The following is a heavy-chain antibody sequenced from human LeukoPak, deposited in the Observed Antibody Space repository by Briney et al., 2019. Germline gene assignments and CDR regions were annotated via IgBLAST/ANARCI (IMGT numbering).Heavy chain of an antibody. Sequence: GGSLRLSCAASGFTFDDYAMHWVRQAPGKGLEWVSSITWSGDTIHYADSVKGRFTISRDNAKNSLYLQMYSLRAEDTALYYCVKTTGTNDAFDVWGQGTMVTVSS. CDR1: GFTFDDYA. J-gene: IGHJ3*01. D-gene: IGHD1-1*01. CDR3: VKTTGTNDAFDV. CDR2: ITWSGDTI. V-gene: IGHV3-9*01.